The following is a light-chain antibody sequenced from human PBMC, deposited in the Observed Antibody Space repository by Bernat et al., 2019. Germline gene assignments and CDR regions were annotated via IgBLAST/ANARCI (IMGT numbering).Light chain of an antibody. V-gene: IGLV2-14*03. CDR1: SSDVGAYNY. J-gene: IGLJ1*01. Sequence: QSALTQPASVSGSPGQSITISCTGTSSDVGAYNYVSWYQQHPGKAPKVMIYDVSNRPSGVSNRVSGSKSGNTASLTISGLQAEDEAEYYCSSYTSTTTPYDFGTGTKVTVL. CDR2: DVS. CDR3: SSYTSTTTPYD.